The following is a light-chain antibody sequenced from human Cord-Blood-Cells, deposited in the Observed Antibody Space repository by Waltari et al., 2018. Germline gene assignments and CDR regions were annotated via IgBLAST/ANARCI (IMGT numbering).Light chain of an antibody. CDR1: QSVSSY. Sequence: EIVLTQSPATLSLSPGERATIPCRPSQSVSSYLAWYQQKPGQAPRLLIYDASNRATGIPARFSGSGSGTDFTLTISSLEPEDFAVYYCQQRSNWPPYTFGQGTKLEIK. V-gene: IGKV3-11*01. CDR2: DAS. CDR3: QQRSNWPPYT. J-gene: IGKJ2*01.